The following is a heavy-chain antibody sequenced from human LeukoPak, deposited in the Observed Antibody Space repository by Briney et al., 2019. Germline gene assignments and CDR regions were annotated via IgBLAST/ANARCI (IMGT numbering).Heavy chain of an antibody. CDR3: ARDGDYGDHFDY. Sequence: GGSLRLSCAASGFTFGDYAMHWVRQAPGKGLEWASGISWNSGSIGYADSVKGRFTISRDNAKNSLYLQMNSLRAEDTALYYCARDGDYGDHFDYWGQGTLVTVSS. V-gene: IGHV3-9*01. CDR2: ISWNSGSI. D-gene: IGHD4-17*01. J-gene: IGHJ4*02. CDR1: GFTFGDYA.